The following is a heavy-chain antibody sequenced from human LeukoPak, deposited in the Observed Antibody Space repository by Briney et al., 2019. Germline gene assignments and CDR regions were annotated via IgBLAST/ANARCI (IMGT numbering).Heavy chain of an antibody. D-gene: IGHD4/OR15-4a*01. V-gene: IGHV1-2*02. Sequence: GASVQVSYQASGYTFTGYYMHWVRQAPGQGLAWMGWINPNSGRKNYAQKFQGRVPMTRDTYISTAYMELSRLRSDDTAVYYCARVPRGDYGLDYWGQGTLVTVSS. CDR3: ARVPRGDYGLDY. J-gene: IGHJ4*02. CDR2: INPNSGRK. CDR1: GYTFTGYY.